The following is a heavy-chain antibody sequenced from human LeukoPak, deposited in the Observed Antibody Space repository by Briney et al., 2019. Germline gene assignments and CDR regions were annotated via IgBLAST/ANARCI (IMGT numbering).Heavy chain of an antibody. Sequence: PGGSLRLSCAASGFTFDDYGMSWIRQPPGKGLEWIGEINHSGSTNYNPSLKSRVTISVDTSKNQFSLKLSSVTAADTAVYYCARAECSGGSCYWFDYWGQGTLVTVSS. CDR3: ARAECSGGSCYWFDY. CDR2: INHSGST. V-gene: IGHV4-34*01. J-gene: IGHJ4*02. CDR1: GFTFDDYG. D-gene: IGHD2-15*01.